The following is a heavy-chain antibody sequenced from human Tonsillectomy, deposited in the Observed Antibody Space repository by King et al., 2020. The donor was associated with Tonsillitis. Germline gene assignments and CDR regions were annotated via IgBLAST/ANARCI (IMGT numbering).Heavy chain of an antibody. Sequence: VQLVQSGGALVQPGGSLRLSCAASGFTFSSNAMSWVRQTPGKGLEWVSSISGNGGSTYYADSVKGRFTISRDNSKNTLYLQMNSLRAEDTAVYFCAKELHKKAAYSTGWFEDDWGQGTQVTVSS. J-gene: IGHJ4*02. CDR1: GFTFSSNA. V-gene: IGHV3-23*04. D-gene: IGHD2-8*02. CDR3: AKELHKKAAYSTGWFEDD. CDR2: ISGNGGST.